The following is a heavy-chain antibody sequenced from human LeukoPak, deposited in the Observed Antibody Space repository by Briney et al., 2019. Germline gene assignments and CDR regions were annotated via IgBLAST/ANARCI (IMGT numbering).Heavy chain of an antibody. CDR2: ISWNSGSI. CDR1: GFTFDDYA. J-gene: IGHJ3*01. D-gene: IGHD3-22*01. V-gene: IGHV3-9*03. CDR3: AKTLKSQDYYVSSSFWESGDSDV. Sequence: GGSLRLSCAASGFTFDDYAMDSVRQRPGKGLEWVSGISWNSGSIGYADSVQGRFSISRDNAKNSLYLQMNSLGAEDMALYYCAKTLKSQDYYVSSSFWESGDSDVWGQGTVVTVSS.